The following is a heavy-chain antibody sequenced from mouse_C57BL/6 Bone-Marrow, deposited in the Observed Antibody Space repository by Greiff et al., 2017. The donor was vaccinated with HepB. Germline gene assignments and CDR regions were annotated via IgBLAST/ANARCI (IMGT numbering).Heavy chain of an antibody. CDR1: GYTFTSYW. V-gene: IGHV1-22*01. D-gene: IGHD2-1*01. J-gene: IGHJ2*01. Sequence: VQLQQPGAELVKPGASVKMSCKASGYTFTSYWITWVKQRPGQGLEWIGYINPNNGGTSYNQKFKGKATLTVNKSSSTAYMELRSLTSEDSAVYYCARDGNFLFDYWGQGTTLTVSS. CDR3: ARDGNFLFDY. CDR2: INPNNGGT.